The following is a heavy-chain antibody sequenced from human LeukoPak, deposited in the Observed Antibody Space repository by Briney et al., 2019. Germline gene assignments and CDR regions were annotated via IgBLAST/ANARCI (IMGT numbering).Heavy chain of an antibody. Sequence: ASVKVSCKASGYTFTSYDINWVRHATGQGLEWMGWMNPNSGNTGYSQKFQGRVTITRNTSISTAYMELSSLRSEDTAVYYCARGHETLAVAGTWEYYYYYMDVWGKGTTVTVSS. V-gene: IGHV1-8*03. J-gene: IGHJ6*03. CDR2: MNPNSGNT. D-gene: IGHD6-19*01. CDR1: GYTFTSYD. CDR3: ARGHETLAVAGTWEYYYYYMDV.